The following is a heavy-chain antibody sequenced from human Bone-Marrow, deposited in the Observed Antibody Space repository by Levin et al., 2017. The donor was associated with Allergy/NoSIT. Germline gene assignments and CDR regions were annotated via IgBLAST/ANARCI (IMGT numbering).Heavy chain of an antibody. J-gene: IGHJ5*02. CDR1: GYSFTSYW. D-gene: IGHD2-15*01. Sequence: KVSCKGSGYSFTSYWIGWVRQMPGKGLEWMGIIYPGDSDTRYSPSFQGQVTISADKSISTAYLQWSSLKASDTAMYYCARLAIRYCSGGSCYYVRDNWFDPWGQGTLVTVSS. CDR2: IYPGDSDT. V-gene: IGHV5-51*01. CDR3: ARLAIRYCSGGSCYYVRDNWFDP.